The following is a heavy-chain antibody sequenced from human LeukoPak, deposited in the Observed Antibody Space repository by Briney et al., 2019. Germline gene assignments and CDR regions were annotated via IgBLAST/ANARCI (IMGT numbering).Heavy chain of an antibody. CDR2: INPISGGT. CDR1: GYTFTGYY. V-gene: IGHV1-2*02. J-gene: IGHJ4*02. Sequence: ASVKVSCKASGYTFTGYYMHWVRQAPGQGLEWMGWINPISGGTNYAQKFQGRVTMTRDTSISTAYMELSRLRSDDTAVYYRARDDSSGFLIDYWGQGTLVTVSS. D-gene: IGHD3-22*01. CDR3: ARDDSSGFLIDY.